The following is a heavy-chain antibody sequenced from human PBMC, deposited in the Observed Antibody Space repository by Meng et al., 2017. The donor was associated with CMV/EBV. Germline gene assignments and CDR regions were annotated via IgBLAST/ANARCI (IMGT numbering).Heavy chain of an antibody. D-gene: IGHD3-3*01. V-gene: IGHV3-21*01. CDR1: GFTFSSYS. CDR3: ARDLGYDFWSGYYIPKVPHPVDY. CDR2: ISSSSSYI. J-gene: IGHJ4*02. Sequence: GESLKISCAASGFTFSSYSMNWVRQAPGKGLEWVSSISSSSSYIYYADSVKGRFTISRDNAKNSLYLQMNSLRAEDTAVYYCARDLGYDFWSGYYIPKVPHPVDYWGQGTLVTVSS.